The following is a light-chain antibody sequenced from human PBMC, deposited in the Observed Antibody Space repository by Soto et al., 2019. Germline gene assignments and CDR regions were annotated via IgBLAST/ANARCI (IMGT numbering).Light chain of an antibody. CDR2: GAS. Sequence: EIVLTQSPGTLSLSPGERATLSCRASQSVGSNYLAWYQQKHGQAPRILIFGASGRATGIPDRFSGSGSGTDLTITISSLQSEDSAVYFCQQYANWPKTFGQGTKVDIK. CDR3: QQYANWPKT. V-gene: IGKV3-20*01. CDR1: QSVGSNY. J-gene: IGKJ1*01.